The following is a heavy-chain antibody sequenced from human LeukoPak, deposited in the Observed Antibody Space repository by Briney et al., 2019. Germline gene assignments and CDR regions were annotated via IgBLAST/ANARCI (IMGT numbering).Heavy chain of an antibody. V-gene: IGHV3-74*01. CDR3: ARGENTYIDY. J-gene: IGHJ4*02. Sequence: PGGSLRLSCAASGLTFSIYWMHWVRQAPGKGLVWVSRLSSEGSSTTHADSVKGRFTISRDNAKDTLYLQTNSLRAEDTAVYYCARGENTYIDYWGQGTLVTVSS. D-gene: IGHD3-16*01. CDR2: LSSEGSST. CDR1: GLTFSIYW.